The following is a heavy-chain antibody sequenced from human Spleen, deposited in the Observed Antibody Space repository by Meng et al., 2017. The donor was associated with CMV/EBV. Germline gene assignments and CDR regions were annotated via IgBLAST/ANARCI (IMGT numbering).Heavy chain of an antibody. D-gene: IGHD3-10*01. CDR3: ARVVPNYYVMDV. J-gene: IGHJ6*02. CDR2: IYYSGST. CDR1: GGSVSSGTYY. Sequence: SETLSLTCTVSGGSVSSGTYYWIWIRQPPGKGLEWIGYIYYSGSTNYNPSLKSRVAISVDTSKNRISLKLSSVTAADTAVYYCARVVPNYYVMDVWGQGTTVTVSS. V-gene: IGHV4-61*01.